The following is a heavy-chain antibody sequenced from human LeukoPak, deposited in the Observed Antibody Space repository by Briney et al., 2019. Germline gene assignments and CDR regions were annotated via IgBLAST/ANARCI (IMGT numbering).Heavy chain of an antibody. CDR1: GGSFSDYY. Sequence: PSETLSLTCAVYGGSFSDYYWSWIRQPPGKGLEWIGDIHHSGTTNYNPSLKSRVTISVDTSKNQFSLKLNSVTVADTALYYCARGENWELHAFDIWGQGTLVTVSS. J-gene: IGHJ3*02. V-gene: IGHV4-34*01. D-gene: IGHD7-27*01. CDR2: IHHSGTT. CDR3: ARGENWELHAFDI.